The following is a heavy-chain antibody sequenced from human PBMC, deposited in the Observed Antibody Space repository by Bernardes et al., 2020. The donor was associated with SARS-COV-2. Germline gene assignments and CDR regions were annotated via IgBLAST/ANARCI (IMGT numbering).Heavy chain of an antibody. Sequence: VGSLSLSCAASGFSVSSYWMHWVRQAPGKGLVWVSRITPDGTTTNYAASVKGRFTISRDNAKNTLFLHMNSLRDEDTAVYYCTRDTFGPSDTWGQGTLVTVSS. CDR2: ITPDGTTT. CDR3: TRDTFGPSDT. CDR1: GFSVSSYW. V-gene: IGHV3-74*01. J-gene: IGHJ5*02. D-gene: IGHD3-10*01.